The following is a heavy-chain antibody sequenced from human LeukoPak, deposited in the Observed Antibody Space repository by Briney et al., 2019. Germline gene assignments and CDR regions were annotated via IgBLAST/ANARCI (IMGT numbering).Heavy chain of an antibody. D-gene: IGHD3-9*01. CDR2: IYYSGST. Sequence: SETLSLTCTVSGYSISSGYYWGWIRQPPGKGLEWIGSIYYSGSTYYNPSLKSRVTISVDTSKNQFSLKLSSVTAADTAVYYCARVLRYFDWLYFDYWGQGTLVTVSS. CDR1: GYSISSGYY. V-gene: IGHV4-38-2*02. CDR3: ARVLRYFDWLYFDY. J-gene: IGHJ4*02.